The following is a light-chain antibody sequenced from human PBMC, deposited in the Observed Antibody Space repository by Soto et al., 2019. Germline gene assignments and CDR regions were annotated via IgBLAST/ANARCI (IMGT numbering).Light chain of an antibody. CDR3: QQCDQGWT. CDR1: ESVSTN. Sequence: EMVMTQSPATLSVSPGERATLSCRASESVSTNLVWYQQKPGQAPRLLIYGASTRATGIPARFSGSGSGTEFTLTISSLQSEDFAVDYCQQCDQGWTVGQGTKVEIK. J-gene: IGKJ1*01. V-gene: IGKV3-15*01. CDR2: GAS.